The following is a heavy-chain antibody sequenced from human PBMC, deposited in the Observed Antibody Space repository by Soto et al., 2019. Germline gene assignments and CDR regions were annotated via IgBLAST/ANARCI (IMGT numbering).Heavy chain of an antibody. D-gene: IGHD1-26*01. CDR1: GYTFTAYY. CDR2: IDPASGGT. V-gene: IGHV1-2*04. Sequence: QVQLVQSGAEVRKPGASVHVSCKTSGYTFTAYYIHWVRQAPGQGLEWMGWIDPASGGTNIAQKFQGWVTMTTDTSITTAYLQLSRLTSDDTAVYYCAKSRGSYTVDYWGQGTPVTVSS. J-gene: IGHJ4*02. CDR3: AKSRGSYTVDY.